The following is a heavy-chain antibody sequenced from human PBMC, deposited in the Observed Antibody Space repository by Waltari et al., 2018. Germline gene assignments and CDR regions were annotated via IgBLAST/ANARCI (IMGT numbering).Heavy chain of an antibody. J-gene: IGHJ3*02. CDR3: AKDRFARKKYYYGSGSYSNDAFDI. D-gene: IGHD3-10*01. CDR2: ISGSGGST. Sequence: EVQLLESGGGLVQPGGSLRLSCAASGFTFSSYAMSWVRQAPGKGLEWVSAISGSGGSTDHADSVKGRFTISRDNSKNTLYLQMNSLRAEDTAVYYCAKDRFARKKYYYGSGSYSNDAFDIWGQGTMVTVSS. CDR1: GFTFSSYA. V-gene: IGHV3-23*01.